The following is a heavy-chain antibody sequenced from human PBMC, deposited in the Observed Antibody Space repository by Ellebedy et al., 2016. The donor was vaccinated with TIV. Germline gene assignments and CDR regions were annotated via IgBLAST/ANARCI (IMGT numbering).Heavy chain of an antibody. CDR3: ARVTDDSSGYYCED. CDR1: GGSISSGGYY. Sequence: MPSETLSLTCTVSGGSISSGGYYWSWIRQHPGKGLEWIGYIYYSGSTYYNPSLKSRVTISVGTSKNQFSLKLSSVTAADTAVYYCARVTDDSSGYYCEDWGQGTLVTVSS. J-gene: IGHJ4*02. V-gene: IGHV4-31*03. CDR2: IYYSGST. D-gene: IGHD3-22*01.